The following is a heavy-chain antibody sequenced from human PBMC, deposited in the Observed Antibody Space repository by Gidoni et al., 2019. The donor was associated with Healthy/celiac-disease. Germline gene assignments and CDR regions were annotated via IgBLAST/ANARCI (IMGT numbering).Heavy chain of an antibody. V-gene: IGHV3-64D*06. CDR1: GFTFSIYA. D-gene: IGHD1-26*01. J-gene: IGHJ4*02. Sequence: EVQRVESGGVLVQPGGSLRLSCLASGFTFSIYAMHWGRQAPGKGLEYVSAISSNGGSTYYADSVKGRFTISRDHSKNTLYLQMSSQRAEDTAVYYCVKDLRGANDYWGQGTLVTVSS. CDR3: VKDLRGANDY. CDR2: ISSNGGST.